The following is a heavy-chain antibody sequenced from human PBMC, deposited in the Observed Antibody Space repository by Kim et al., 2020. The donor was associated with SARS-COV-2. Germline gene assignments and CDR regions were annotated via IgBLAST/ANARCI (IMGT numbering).Heavy chain of an antibody. V-gene: IGHV3-23*01. CDR1: GFTFSSYA. CDR3: AKDQGDYVWGSYRQPSDY. D-gene: IGHD3-16*02. Sequence: GGSLRLSCAASGFTFSSYAMSWVRQAPGKGLEWVSAISGSGGSTYYADSVKGRFTISRDNSKNTLYLQMNSLRAEDTAVYYCAKDQGDYVWGSYRQPSDYWGQGTLVTVSS. CDR2: ISGSGGST. J-gene: IGHJ4*02.